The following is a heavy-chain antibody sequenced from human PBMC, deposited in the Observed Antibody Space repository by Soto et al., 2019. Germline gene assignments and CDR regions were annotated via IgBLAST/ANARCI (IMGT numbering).Heavy chain of an antibody. J-gene: IGHJ5*02. Sequence: XASLGLSCAASGFTFSTWWMGWVRQTPGEGLEWVANINQDGGEKKYVGSGEGRLPISRDNAKHSLYLQVSSLTAEDSALYYCPRPLNPRGQGTLGTVSS. CDR2: INQDGGEK. CDR1: GFTFSTWW. CDR3: PRPLNP. V-gene: IGHV3-7*01.